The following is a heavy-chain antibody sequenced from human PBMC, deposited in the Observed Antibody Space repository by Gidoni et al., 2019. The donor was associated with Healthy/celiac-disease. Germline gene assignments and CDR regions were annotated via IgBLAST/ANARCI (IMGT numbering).Heavy chain of an antibody. CDR2: ISAYNGNT. J-gene: IGHJ4*02. D-gene: IGHD6-19*01. V-gene: IGHV1-18*01. CDR1: GYTFTSYG. Sequence: QVPLVQSGAAVKKPGASVKVSCKAAGYTFTSYGSSWVRQAPGQGLEWMGWISAYNGNTNYAQKLQGRVTMTTDTSTSTAYMELRSLRSDDTAVYYCARKSGYSSEAHSYFDYWGQGTLVTVSS. CDR3: ARKSGYSSEAHSYFDY.